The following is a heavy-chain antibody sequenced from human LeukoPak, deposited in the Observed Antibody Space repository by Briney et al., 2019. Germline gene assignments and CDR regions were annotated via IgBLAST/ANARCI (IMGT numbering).Heavy chain of an antibody. V-gene: IGHV3-74*01. CDR2: INSDGSST. J-gene: IGHJ6*02. CDR3: ARETGSGYGMDV. Sequence: PGGSLRLSCAASGFTFSSYWMHWVRQAPGKGLVWVSRINSDGSSTSYADSVKGRFTISRDNAKNTLCPQMNSLRAEDTAVYYCARETGSGYGMDVWGQGTAVTVSS. CDR1: GFTFSSYW. D-gene: IGHD3-10*01.